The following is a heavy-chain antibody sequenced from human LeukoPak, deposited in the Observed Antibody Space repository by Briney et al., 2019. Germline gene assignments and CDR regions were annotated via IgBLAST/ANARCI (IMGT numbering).Heavy chain of an antibody. Sequence: GGSLRLSCAGSGFTISSNYVNWVRQAPGKGLEWVSIIYAGGSTVLTDSVKGRFTISRDDSKNTLYLQMNSLRPEDTAVYYCARYDNIQGYMDVWGTGTTVTVFS. J-gene: IGHJ6*03. CDR2: IYAGGST. CDR3: ARYDNIQGYMDV. D-gene: IGHD1-1*01. CDR1: GFTISSNY. V-gene: IGHV3-66*02.